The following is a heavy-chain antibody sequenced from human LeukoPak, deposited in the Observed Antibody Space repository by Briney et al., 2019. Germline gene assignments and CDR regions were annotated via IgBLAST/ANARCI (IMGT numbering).Heavy chain of an antibody. D-gene: IGHD1-26*01. CDR3: ARVPGSYSPPFDY. Sequence: PGGSLRLSCAASGFTFSRYSMNWVRPPPGKGLDWVSSISSSSSYIYYAASVKVRFTISRDNAKNSLYPQMNSLRAEDTAVDYCARVPGSYSPPFDYWGQGTLVTVSS. CDR1: GFTFSRYS. V-gene: IGHV3-21*01. CDR2: ISSSSSYI. J-gene: IGHJ4*02.